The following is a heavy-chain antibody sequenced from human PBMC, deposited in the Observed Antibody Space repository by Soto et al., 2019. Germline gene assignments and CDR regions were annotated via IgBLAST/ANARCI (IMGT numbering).Heavy chain of an antibody. J-gene: IGHJ4*02. Sequence: LRLSCAATGFTLRTNGMSWFRQAPGKGLEWVSSILGSGGDTYYADSLKGRFTISRDNSKNTLYLQLNSLGAEDTALYYCAGHGGYSYLGQGTLVTVSS. CDR2: ILGSGGDT. CDR3: AGHGGYSY. D-gene: IGHD2-15*01. V-gene: IGHV3-23*01. CDR1: GFTLRTNG.